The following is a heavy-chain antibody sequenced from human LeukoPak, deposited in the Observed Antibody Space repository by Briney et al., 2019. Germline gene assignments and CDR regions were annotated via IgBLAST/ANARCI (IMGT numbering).Heavy chain of an antibody. CDR1: GGSFSGYY. J-gene: IGHJ6*03. CDR3: ARCRFGELLWGRYYYYMDV. CDR2: INHSGST. Sequence: PSETLSLTCAVYGGSFSGYYWSWIRQPPGKGLEWIGEINHSGSTNYNPSLKSRVTISVDTSKNQFSLKLSSVTAADTAVYYCARCRFGELLWGRYYYYMDVWGKGTTVTISS. D-gene: IGHD3-10*01. V-gene: IGHV4-34*01.